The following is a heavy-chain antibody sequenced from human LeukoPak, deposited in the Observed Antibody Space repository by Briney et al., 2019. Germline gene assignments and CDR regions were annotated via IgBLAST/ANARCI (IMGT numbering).Heavy chain of an antibody. CDR3: ARVAARYVGMDV. CDR2: IYYSGST. V-gene: IGHV4-59*01. J-gene: IGHJ6*02. D-gene: IGHD6-6*01. Sequence: SQTLSLTCTVSAGSINNYYWSWIRQPPGKGLEWIGYIYYSGSTNYNPSLKSRVTISVDTSKKQVSLNLSSVTAADTAVYYCARVAARYVGMDVWGQGTTVTVSS. CDR1: AGSINNYY.